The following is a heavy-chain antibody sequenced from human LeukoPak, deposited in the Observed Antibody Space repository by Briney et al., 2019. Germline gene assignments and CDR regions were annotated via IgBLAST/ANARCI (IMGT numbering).Heavy chain of an antibody. CDR2: INNVGSHI. J-gene: IGHJ4*02. D-gene: IGHD3-9*01. V-gene: IGHV3-21*01. Sequence: GGSLRLSCSASGFTFSSSAMNWVRQAPGKGLEWVSSINNVGSHIYYADSVRGRFTISRDNAENSVHLQMNSLRAEDTAVYYCARDPTQYLRYGYFDSWGQGALVTVSS. CDR3: ARDPTQYLRYGYFDS. CDR1: GFTFSSSA.